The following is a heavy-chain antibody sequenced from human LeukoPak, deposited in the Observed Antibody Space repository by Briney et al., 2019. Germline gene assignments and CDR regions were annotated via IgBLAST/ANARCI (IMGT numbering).Heavy chain of an antibody. CDR1: GFTFTSYA. J-gene: IGHJ4*02. D-gene: IGHD4-17*01. V-gene: IGHV3-23*01. CDR2: ISGSGGST. CDR3: AKDYGDYFGIFDF. Sequence: GWSLILSCAASGFTFTSYAMKWVRHAPGKGLEWVAFISGSGGSTYYADSVKGRFTISRDNSKNTLYLQMNSLRGEDTAVYYCAKDYGDYFGIFDFWGQGTLVTVSS.